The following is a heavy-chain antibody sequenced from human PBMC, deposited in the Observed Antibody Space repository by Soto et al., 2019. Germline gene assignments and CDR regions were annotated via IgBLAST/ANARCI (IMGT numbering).Heavy chain of an antibody. V-gene: IGHV3-30*03. CDR2: ISNDGSRK. D-gene: IGHD2-15*01. J-gene: IGHJ4*01. CDR3: AIGCSRGGNCFYFAF. CDR1: GFTFSNYG. Sequence: QVQLVESGGGVVQPGRSLRLSCAASGFTFSNYGMHWVRQAPGKGLEWVADISNDGSRKYYADSVKGRFTISSDNSKNSLYLQMNSLRAEDTAVYYCAIGCSRGGNCFYFAFWGHGILVTVSS.